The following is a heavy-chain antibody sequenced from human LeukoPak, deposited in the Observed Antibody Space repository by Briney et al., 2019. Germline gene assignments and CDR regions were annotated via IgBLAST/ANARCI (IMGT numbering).Heavy chain of an antibody. J-gene: IGHJ4*02. CDR2: INPNSGGT. CDR1: GYTFTGYY. Sequence: ASVKVSCKASGYTFTGYYMRWVRQAPGQGLEWMGWINPNSGGTNYAQKFQGRVTMTRDTSISTAYMELSRLRSDDTAVYYCARDSADIVGATTDFDYWGQGTLVTVSS. D-gene: IGHD1-26*01. V-gene: IGHV1-2*02. CDR3: ARDSADIVGATTDFDY.